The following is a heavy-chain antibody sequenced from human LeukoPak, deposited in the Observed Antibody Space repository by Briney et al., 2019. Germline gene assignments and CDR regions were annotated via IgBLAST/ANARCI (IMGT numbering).Heavy chain of an antibody. V-gene: IGHV1-69*01. CDR3: ARDYYGSGLSAFDI. D-gene: IGHD3-10*01. CDR1: GGTFSSYA. J-gene: IGHJ3*02. CDR2: IIPIFGTA. Sequence: ASVKVSCKASGGTFSSYAISWVRQAPGQGLEWMGGIIPIFGTANYAQKFQGRVTITADESTSTAHMELSSLRSGDTAVYYCARDYYGSGLSAFDIWGQGTMVTVSS.